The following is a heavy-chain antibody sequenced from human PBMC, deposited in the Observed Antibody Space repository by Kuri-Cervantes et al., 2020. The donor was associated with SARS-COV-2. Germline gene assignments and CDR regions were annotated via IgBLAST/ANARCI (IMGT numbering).Heavy chain of an antibody. CDR1: GGSISSSSYY. V-gene: IGHV4-39*07. J-gene: IGHJ2*01. CDR2: IYYSGST. Sequence: SETLSLTCTVSGGSISSSSYYWGWIRQPPGKGLEWIGSIYYSGSTYYNPSLKSRVTISVDTSKNQFSLKLSSVTAADTAVYYCARRGVAYYYDSSGYYYPSYWYFDLWGRGTLVTVSS. CDR3: ARRGVAYYYDSSGYYYPSYWYFDL. D-gene: IGHD3-22*01.